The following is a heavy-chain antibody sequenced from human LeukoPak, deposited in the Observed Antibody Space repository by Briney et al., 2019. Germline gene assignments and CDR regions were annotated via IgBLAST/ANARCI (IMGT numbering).Heavy chain of an antibody. CDR2: ISAYNGNT. J-gene: IGHJ4*02. CDR1: GYTFTSYG. V-gene: IGHV1-18*01. CDR3: ARVYDYVWGSYRPPPDY. Sequence: ASVKVSCKASGYTFTSYGISWVRQAPGQGLEWMGWISAYNGNTNYAQKLQGRVTMTTDTSTSTAYMGLRSLRSDDTAVYYCARVYDYVWGSYRPPPDYWGQGTLVTVSS. D-gene: IGHD3-16*02.